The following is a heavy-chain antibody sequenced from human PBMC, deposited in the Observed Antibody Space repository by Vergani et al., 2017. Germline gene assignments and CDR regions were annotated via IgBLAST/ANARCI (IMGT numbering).Heavy chain of an antibody. CDR2: ISWNRGSL. CDR3: AKDVSGGAFDM. Sequence: EVQLVESGGGLVQPGRSLRLSCAASGFTFDDYAMHWVRQAPGKGLEWVSGISWNRGSLGYADSVKGRFTISRDNAKNSLYLQMNSLRAEDTALYYCAKDVSGGAFDMWGQGTMVTVSS. CDR1: GFTFDDYA. V-gene: IGHV3-9*01. D-gene: IGHD2-15*01. J-gene: IGHJ3*02.